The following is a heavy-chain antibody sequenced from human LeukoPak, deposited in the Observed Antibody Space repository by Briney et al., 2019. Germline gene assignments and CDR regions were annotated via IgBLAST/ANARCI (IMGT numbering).Heavy chain of an antibody. CDR3: ARVVGKFWSGYYTFDY. CDR1: GYAFTSYD. J-gene: IGHJ4*02. CDR2: MNPNSGNT. V-gene: IGHV1-8*01. D-gene: IGHD3-3*01. Sequence: GASVKVSCKASGYAFTSYDINWVRQATGQGLEWMGWMNPNSGNTGYAQKFQGRVTMTRNTSISTAYMELSSLRSEDTAVYYCARVVGKFWSGYYTFDYWGQGTLVTVSS.